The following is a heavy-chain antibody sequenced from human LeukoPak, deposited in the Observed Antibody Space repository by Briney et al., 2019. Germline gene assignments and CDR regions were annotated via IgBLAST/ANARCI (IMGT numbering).Heavy chain of an antibody. D-gene: IGHD1-14*01. V-gene: IGHV3-66*01. CDR2: IYSGGST. Sequence: VWSLRLSCAASGFTVSTNYMTWVRQAPGKGLEWVSVIYSGGSTYYADSVKGRFTISRDNSKNTLYLQMNSLRAEDTAVYYCARKLHSTTDDYWGQGTLVTVSS. CDR3: ARKLHSTTDDY. J-gene: IGHJ4*02. CDR1: GFTVSTNY.